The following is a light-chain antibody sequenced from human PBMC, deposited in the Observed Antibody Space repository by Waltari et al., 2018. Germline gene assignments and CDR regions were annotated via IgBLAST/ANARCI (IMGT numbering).Light chain of an antibody. Sequence: EIVMTQSPATLSVSQGERATLSCRASQSVSTNLAWYQQKPGQAPRLLIYGASTRATGIPARFSGSGSGTEFTLTISSLQSEDFADYYCQQYNDWPPKYTFGQGTKLGIK. J-gene: IGKJ2*01. CDR1: QSVSTN. V-gene: IGKV3-15*01. CDR3: QQYNDWPPKYT. CDR2: GAS.